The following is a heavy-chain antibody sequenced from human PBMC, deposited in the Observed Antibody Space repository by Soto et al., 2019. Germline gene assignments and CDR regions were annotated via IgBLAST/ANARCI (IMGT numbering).Heavy chain of an antibody. CDR1: GFTFSSYS. J-gene: IGHJ6*03. CDR3: ARVESLYMDV. V-gene: IGHV3-48*01. Sequence: GGSLRLSCAASGFTFSSYSMNWVRQAPGKGLGWVSSIRSSSSTRYYEDSVKGRFTISRDNAKNSLYLQMNSLRAEDTAVYYCARVESLYMDVWGKGTTVTVSS. CDR2: IRSSSSTR.